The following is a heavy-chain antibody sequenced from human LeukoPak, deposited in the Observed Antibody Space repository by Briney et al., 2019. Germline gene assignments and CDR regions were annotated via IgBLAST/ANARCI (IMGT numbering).Heavy chain of an antibody. Sequence: GGSLRLSCTASGFTFSNYAMDWVRQAPGKGLEWVSYISSSGSTIYYADSVKGRFTISRDNAKNSLYLQMNSLRAEDTAVYYCAELGITMIGGVWGKGTTVTISS. CDR1: GFTFSNYA. D-gene: IGHD3-10*02. CDR2: ISSSGSTI. J-gene: IGHJ6*04. CDR3: AELGITMIGGV. V-gene: IGHV3-48*03.